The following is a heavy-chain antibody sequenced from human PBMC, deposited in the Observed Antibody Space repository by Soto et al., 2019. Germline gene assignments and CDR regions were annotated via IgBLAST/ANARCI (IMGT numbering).Heavy chain of an antibody. V-gene: IGHV4-59*08. D-gene: IGHD5-18*01. CDR3: ARHASVELWLDY. CDR1: GGSLSSYD. J-gene: IGHJ4*02. Sequence: SETLSLTCPVSGGSLSSYDLSWIRQPTGKGLEWIGYIYYSGSTSYNPSLKSRVTISVDTSKNQFSLKLSSVTAADTAVYYCARHASVELWLDYWGQGTLVTVSS. CDR2: IYYSGST.